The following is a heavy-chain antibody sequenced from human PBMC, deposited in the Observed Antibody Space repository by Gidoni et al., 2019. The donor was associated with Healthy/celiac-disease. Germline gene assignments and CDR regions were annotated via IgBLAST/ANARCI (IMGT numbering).Heavy chain of an antibody. J-gene: IGHJ4*02. D-gene: IGHD3-3*01. V-gene: IGHV1-24*01. CDR1: GYTLTELS. Sequence: QVQLVQSGAEVKKPGASVKVSCKVSGYTLTELSMHWVRQAPGKGLEWMGGFDPEDGETIYAQKFQGRVTMTEDTSTDTAYMELSSLRSEDTAVYYCATYDFWSGKTRLDFDYWGQGTLVTVSS. CDR2: FDPEDGET. CDR3: ATYDFWSGKTRLDFDY.